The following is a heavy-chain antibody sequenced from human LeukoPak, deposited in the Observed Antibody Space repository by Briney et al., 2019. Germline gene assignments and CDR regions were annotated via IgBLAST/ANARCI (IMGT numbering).Heavy chain of an antibody. CDR3: AKGGLLVASFDY. V-gene: IGHV3-30*02. CDR2: IRYDGSNK. CDR1: GFTFSSYG. Sequence: PGGSLRLSCAASGFTFSSYGMHWVRQAPGKGLEWVAFIRYDGSNKYYADSVKGRFTISRDNSKNTLYLQMNSLRAEDTAVYYCAKGGLLVASFDYWGQGTLVTVSS. D-gene: IGHD5-12*01. J-gene: IGHJ4*02.